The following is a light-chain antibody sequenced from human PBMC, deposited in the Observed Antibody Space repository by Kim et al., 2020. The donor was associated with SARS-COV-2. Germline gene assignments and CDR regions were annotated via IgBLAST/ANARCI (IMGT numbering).Light chain of an antibody. CDR3: CSYAGTYTLV. Sequence: GQSVTISCTGTSTDVGVYNYVSWYQQHPGKVPKLMIYDVIRRPSGVPDRFSGSKSGNTASLTISGLQAEDEGDYYCCSYAGTYTLVFGGGTKLTVL. CDR1: STDVGVYNY. CDR2: DVI. J-gene: IGLJ2*01. V-gene: IGLV2-11*03.